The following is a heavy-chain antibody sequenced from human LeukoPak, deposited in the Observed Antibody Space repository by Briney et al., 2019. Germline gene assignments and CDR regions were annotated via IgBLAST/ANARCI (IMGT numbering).Heavy chain of an antibody. CDR2: IYYSGST. CDR1: GGSISSYY. V-gene: IGHV4-59*01. CDR3: ARETSSRFFDY. J-gene: IGHJ4*02. Sequence: SETLSLTCTVSGGSISSYYWSWIRQPPGKGLEWIGYIYYSGSTNYNPSLKSRVTISVDTSKNQFSLKLSSVTAADTAVYYCARETSSRFFDYWGQGTLLTVSS.